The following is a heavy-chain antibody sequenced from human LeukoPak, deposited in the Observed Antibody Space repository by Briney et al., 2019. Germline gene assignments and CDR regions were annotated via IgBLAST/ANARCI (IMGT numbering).Heavy chain of an antibody. CDR1: GGSISSYY. CDR2: IYDSAST. D-gene: IGHD3-22*01. J-gene: IGHJ6*02. Sequence: SETLSLTCTVSGGSISSYYWSWIRQPPGKGLEWIGYIYDSASTNYNPSLESRVTISVDTSKNQVSLRLRSVTAADTAVYYCASTPYYDSSGYPDVWGQGTTVTVSS. V-gene: IGHV4-59*08. CDR3: ASTPYYDSSGYPDV.